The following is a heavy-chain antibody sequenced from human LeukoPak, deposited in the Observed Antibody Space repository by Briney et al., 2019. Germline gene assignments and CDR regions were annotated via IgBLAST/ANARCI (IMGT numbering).Heavy chain of an antibody. Sequence: ASVKVSCKASGYTFTSYGFIWVRQAPGQGLEWMGWISTYNGHTNYAQKLRGRVTMTTDTSTNTASMELRSLRSEDTAVYYCARGESDSGSYSYWGQGTLVTVSS. CDR2: ISTYNGHT. D-gene: IGHD1-26*01. CDR1: GYTFTSYG. V-gene: IGHV1-18*01. J-gene: IGHJ4*02. CDR3: ARGESDSGSYSY.